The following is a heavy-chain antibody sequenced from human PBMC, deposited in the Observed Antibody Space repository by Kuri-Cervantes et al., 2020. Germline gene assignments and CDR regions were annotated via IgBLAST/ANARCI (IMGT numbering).Heavy chain of an antibody. V-gene: IGHV3-73*01. CDR1: GFTFSGSA. J-gene: IGHJ4*02. D-gene: IGHD3-22*01. CDR3: TRVWDSYDSSGYSDFDY. Sequence: GGSLRLSCAASGFTFSGSAMHWVRQASGKGLEWVGRIRSKANSYATAYVASVKGRFTISRDDSKNTVYLQMNSLKTEDTAVYYCTRVWDSYDSSGYSDFDYWGQGTLVTVSS. CDR2: IRSKANSYAT.